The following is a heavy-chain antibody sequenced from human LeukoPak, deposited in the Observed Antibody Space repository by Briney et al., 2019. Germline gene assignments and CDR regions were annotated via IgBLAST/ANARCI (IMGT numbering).Heavy chain of an antibody. V-gene: IGHV4-59*08. D-gene: IGHD6-19*01. Sequence: PSETLTLTCTVSGGSITNYYWSWIRQPPGKGLEYIGNIYYRGSTNYNPSLKSRVTISVDTSKNQFSLKLSSVTAADTAVYYCARHQVLYSSGWFDYWGQGTMCTVSS. J-gene: IGHJ4*02. CDR3: ARHQVLYSSGWFDY. CDR2: IYYRGST. CDR1: GGSITNYY.